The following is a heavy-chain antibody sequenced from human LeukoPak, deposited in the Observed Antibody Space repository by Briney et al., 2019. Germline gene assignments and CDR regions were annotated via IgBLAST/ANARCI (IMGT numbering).Heavy chain of an antibody. CDR1: GYTFINYD. Sequence: GASVTVSCKASGYTFINYDMSWVRQAPGQGLEWMGWISAFNGNTNYAQKFQGRVTMTTDTSTSTAYMELRSLRSDDTAVYYCARDLGESIVHNWFDPWGQGTLVTVSS. J-gene: IGHJ5*02. CDR2: ISAFNGNT. D-gene: IGHD3-16*01. CDR3: ARDLGESIVHNWFDP. V-gene: IGHV1-18*01.